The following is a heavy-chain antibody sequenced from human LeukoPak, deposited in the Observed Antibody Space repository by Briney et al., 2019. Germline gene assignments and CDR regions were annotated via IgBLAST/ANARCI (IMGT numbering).Heavy chain of an antibody. J-gene: IGHJ4*02. CDR3: ARTHSLEWELSYFDY. CDR2: ISYDGSNK. D-gene: IGHD1-26*01. V-gene: IGHV3-30-3*01. CDR1: GFTFSSYA. Sequence: GGSLRLSCAASGFTFSSYAMHWVRQAPGKGLEWVAVISYDGSNKYYADSVKGRFTISRDNSKNTLYLQMNSLRAEDTAVYYCARTHSLEWELSYFDYWGQGTLVTVSS.